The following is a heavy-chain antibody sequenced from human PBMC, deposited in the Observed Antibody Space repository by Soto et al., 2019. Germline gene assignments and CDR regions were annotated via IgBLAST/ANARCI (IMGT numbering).Heavy chain of an antibody. CDR3: AGTYGAADS. CDR1: GYTFTSYG. CDR2: ISAYNGNT. V-gene: IGHV1-18*01. J-gene: IGHJ5*01. Sequence: ASVKVSCKASGYTFTSYGISWVRQAPGQGLEWMGWISAYNGNTNYAQKLQGRVTMTTDTSTSTAYMELNSLTVEDTGVYFCAGTYGAADSWGPGTLVTVSS. D-gene: IGHD2-8*01.